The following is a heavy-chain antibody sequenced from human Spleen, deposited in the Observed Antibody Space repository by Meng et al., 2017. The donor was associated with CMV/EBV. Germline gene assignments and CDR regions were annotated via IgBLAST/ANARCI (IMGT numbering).Heavy chain of an antibody. V-gene: IGHV3-23*01. Sequence: GESLKISCVGSGYTVNSYGMTWVRQASGKGLEWVSSVSDSGAKTYYADSVKGRFTVSRDNAKNSLFLQMNSLRAEDTAVYYCARETHRPFDFWTGVGVLSYFDYWGQGTLVTVSS. J-gene: IGHJ4*02. CDR2: VSDSGAKT. CDR1: GYTVNSYG. CDR3: ARETHRPFDFWTGVGVLSYFDY. D-gene: IGHD3/OR15-3a*01.